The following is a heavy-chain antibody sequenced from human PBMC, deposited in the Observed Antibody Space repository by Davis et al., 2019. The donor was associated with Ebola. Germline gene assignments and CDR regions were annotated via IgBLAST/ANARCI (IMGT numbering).Heavy chain of an antibody. J-gene: IGHJ6*02. CDR2: INPNSGGT. CDR1: GYTFTGYY. D-gene: IGHD6-6*01. CDR3: ARESIAARRYYYGMDV. V-gene: IGHV1-2*04. Sequence: ASVKVSCKASGYTFTGYYMHWVRQAPGHGLEWMGWINPNSGGTNYAQKFQGWVTMTRDTSISTAYMELSRLRSDDTAVYYCARESIAARRYYYGMDVWGQGTTVTVSS.